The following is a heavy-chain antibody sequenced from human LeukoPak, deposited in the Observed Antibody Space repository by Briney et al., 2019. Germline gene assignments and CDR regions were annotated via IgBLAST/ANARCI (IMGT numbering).Heavy chain of an antibody. CDR1: GXIFDNYA. CDR2: ISGDGGST. D-gene: IGHD6-19*01. CDR3: ARESETSGWYDY. V-gene: IGHV3-43*02. J-gene: IGHJ4*02. Sequence: GGSLRLSCAAPGXIFDNYAIHWVRQAPGKGLECVSLISGDGGSTFYADSVRGRFTISRDNTRKSLSLQMSSLRSEDTALYYCARESETSGWYDYWGQGTLVTVSS.